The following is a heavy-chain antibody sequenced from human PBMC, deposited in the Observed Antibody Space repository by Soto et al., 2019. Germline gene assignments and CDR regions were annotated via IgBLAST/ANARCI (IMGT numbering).Heavy chain of an antibody. CDR3: ATDPGYSYGLYYYDMDV. Sequence: GGSLRLSCAASGFTFSSYNMNWVRQAPGKGLEWVSYISSSSSTIYYADSVKGRFTISRDNAKNSLYLQMNSLRDEDTAVYYCATDPGYSYGLYYYDMDVWGQGTTVTVSS. D-gene: IGHD5-18*01. J-gene: IGHJ6*02. CDR2: ISSSSSTI. CDR1: GFTFSSYN. V-gene: IGHV3-48*02.